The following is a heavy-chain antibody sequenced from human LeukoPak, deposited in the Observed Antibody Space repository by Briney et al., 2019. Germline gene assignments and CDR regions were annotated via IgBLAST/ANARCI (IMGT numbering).Heavy chain of an antibody. J-gene: IGHJ1*01. CDR2: ISGSGGST. Sequence: PGGSLRLSCAASGFTFSSYAMSWDRQAPGKGLEWVSAISGSGGSTYYADSVKGRFTISRDNSKNTLYLQMNSLRAEDTAVYYCAKDQTGSAYCGGDCYPEYFQHWGQGTLVTVSS. D-gene: IGHD2-21*01. CDR3: AKDQTGSAYCGGDCYPEYFQH. V-gene: IGHV3-23*01. CDR1: GFTFSSYA.